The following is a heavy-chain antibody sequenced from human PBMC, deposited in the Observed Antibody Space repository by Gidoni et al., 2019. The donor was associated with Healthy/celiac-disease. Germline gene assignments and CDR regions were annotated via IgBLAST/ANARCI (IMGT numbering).Heavy chain of an antibody. V-gene: IGHV3-30*03. Sequence: GSNKHYADSVKGRFTISRDNSKNTLYLQMNSLRAEDTAVYYCARGETVTTLVEDWGQGTLVTVSS. J-gene: IGHJ4*02. D-gene: IGHD4-17*01. CDR3: ARGETVTTLVED. CDR2: GSNK.